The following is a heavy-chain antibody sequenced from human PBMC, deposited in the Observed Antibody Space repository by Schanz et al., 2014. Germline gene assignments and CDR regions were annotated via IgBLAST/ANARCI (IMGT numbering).Heavy chain of an antibody. D-gene: IGHD4-17*01. CDR1: GFTFSSYA. V-gene: IGHV3-23*04. J-gene: IGHJ3*02. CDR2: ISASGGDT. Sequence: EVQLVDSGGGLVQPGGSLRLSCAASGFTFSSYAMSWVRQAPGKGLEWVSSISASGGDTYYADSVTGRFTISRDNAKNTLYLQMNTLRAEDTAVYYCARKMKLGVYGGKGHDSLDIWGQGTMVTVSS. CDR3: ARKMKLGVYGGKGHDSLDI.